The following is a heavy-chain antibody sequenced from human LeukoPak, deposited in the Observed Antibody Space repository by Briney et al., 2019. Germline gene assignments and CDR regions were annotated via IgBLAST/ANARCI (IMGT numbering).Heavy chain of an antibody. Sequence: GGSLRLSCAASGFTFDDYAMHWVRQAPGKGLEWVSGISWNSGSIGYADSVKGRFTISRDNAKNSLYLQMNSLRAEDTAVYYCARDYGDYGGAFDIWGQGTMVTVSS. CDR2: ISWNSGSI. J-gene: IGHJ3*02. D-gene: IGHD4-17*01. V-gene: IGHV3-9*01. CDR1: GFTFDDYA. CDR3: ARDYGDYGGAFDI.